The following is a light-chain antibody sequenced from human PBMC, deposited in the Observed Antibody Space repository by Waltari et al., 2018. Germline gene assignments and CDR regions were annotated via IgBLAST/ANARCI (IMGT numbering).Light chain of an antibody. CDR1: TSDVCGYHS. Sequence: QSALTHPRSVSGSPGQSVTISCTGTTSDVCGYHSPSCSQQHPGKAPKPIIYDLSERPSGVPDRFSGSKSDNTASLTISGLQAEDEADYYCCSYAGSYTYVFGSGTKVTVL. J-gene: IGLJ1*01. CDR2: DLS. CDR3: CSYAGSYTYV. V-gene: IGLV2-11*01.